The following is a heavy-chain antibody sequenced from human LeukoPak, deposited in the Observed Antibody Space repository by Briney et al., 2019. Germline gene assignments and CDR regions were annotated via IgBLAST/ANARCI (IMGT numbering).Heavy chain of an antibody. CDR1: GGSISSSSYY. V-gene: IGHV4-39*01. CDR2: IYYSGST. D-gene: IGHD6-13*01. CDR3: ASPAAAAGTGAFDI. J-gene: IGHJ3*02. Sequence: SETLSLTCTVSGGSISSSSYYWGWIRQPPGKGLEWIGSIYYSGSTYYNPSLKSRVTISVDTSKNQFSLKLSSVTAADTAVYYCASPAAAAGTGAFDIWGQGTMVTVSS.